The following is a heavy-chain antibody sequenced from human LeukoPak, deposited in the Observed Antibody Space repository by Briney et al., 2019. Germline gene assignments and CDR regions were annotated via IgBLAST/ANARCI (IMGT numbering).Heavy chain of an antibody. Sequence: SETLSLTCAVYGGSFSGYYWSWIRQPPGKGLEWIGEINHSGSTNYNPSLKSRVTISVDTSKNQFSLKLSSVTAADTAVYYCARGLGYCTNGVCSVGSYYFDYWGQGTLVTVSS. J-gene: IGHJ4*02. CDR2: INHSGST. V-gene: IGHV4-34*01. CDR3: ARGLGYCTNGVCSVGSYYFDY. D-gene: IGHD2-8*01. CDR1: GGSFSGYY.